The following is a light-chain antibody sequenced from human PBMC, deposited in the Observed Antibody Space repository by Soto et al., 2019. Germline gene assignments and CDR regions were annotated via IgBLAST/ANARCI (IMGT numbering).Light chain of an antibody. CDR1: QSISKY. J-gene: IGKJ4*01. Sequence: SLSASVGDRITITCRASQSISKYLHWYQHKPGKAPYLLIYATSNLQSGVPARFSGSGSGTDFTLTISNLQPEDFATYYCQQSYTVPLAFGGGTKVDIK. CDR3: QQSYTVPLA. V-gene: IGKV1-39*01. CDR2: ATS.